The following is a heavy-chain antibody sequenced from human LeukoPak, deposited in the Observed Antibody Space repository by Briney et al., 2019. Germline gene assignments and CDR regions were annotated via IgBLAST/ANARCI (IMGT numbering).Heavy chain of an antibody. CDR3: ARIPQGGWSGYYYFDY. V-gene: IGHV1-18*01. D-gene: IGHD3-3*01. Sequence: ASVKVSCKASGYTFTTYVINWVRQAPGQGLEWMGWISPYNGNTHYAEKLQGRVTMTTDTSTSTGYMELRSLTSEDTAVYYCARIPQGGWSGYYYFDYWGQGTLVTASS. CDR1: GYTFTTYV. CDR2: ISPYNGNT. J-gene: IGHJ4*02.